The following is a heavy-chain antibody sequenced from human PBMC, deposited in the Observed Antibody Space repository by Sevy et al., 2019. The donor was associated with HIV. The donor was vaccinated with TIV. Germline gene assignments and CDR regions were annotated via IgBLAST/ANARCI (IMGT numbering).Heavy chain of an antibody. D-gene: IGHD6-13*01. Sequence: ASVKVSCKASGYTFTSYYMHWVRQAPGQGLEWMGIINPSGGSTSYAQKFQGRVTMTRDTSTSTVYMELSSLSSEETAVYYCARTNVAAAGTAYYYGMDVWGQGTTVTVSS. J-gene: IGHJ6*02. CDR3: ARTNVAAAGTAYYYGMDV. CDR1: GYTFTSYY. V-gene: IGHV1-46*01. CDR2: INPSGGST.